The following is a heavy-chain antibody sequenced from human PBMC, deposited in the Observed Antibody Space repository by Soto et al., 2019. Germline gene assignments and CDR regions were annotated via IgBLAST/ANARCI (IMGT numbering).Heavy chain of an antibody. J-gene: IGHJ4*02. CDR3: ATSRYCSSTSCYDY. V-gene: IGHV3-7*01. CDR1: GFTFSSYW. CDR2: IKQDGSEK. D-gene: IGHD2-2*01. Sequence: GGSLRLSCAASGFTFSSYWMSWVRQAPGKGLEWVANIKQDGSEKYYVDSVKGRFTISRDNAKNSLYLQMNSLRAEDTAVYYCATSRYCSSTSCYDYWGQGTLVTVSS.